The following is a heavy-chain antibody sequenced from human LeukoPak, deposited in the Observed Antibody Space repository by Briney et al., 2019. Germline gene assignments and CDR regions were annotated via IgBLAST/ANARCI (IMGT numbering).Heavy chain of an antibody. D-gene: IGHD6-13*01. Sequence: GGSLRLSCAASGFTFSSYSMNWVRQAPGKGLEWVSYISSSSSTIYYADSVKGRFTISRDNAKNSLYLQMNSLRAEDTAVYYCAKVSYGKYSSSWFPFDYWGQGTLVTVSS. CDR3: AKVSYGKYSSSWFPFDY. CDR2: ISSSSSTI. J-gene: IGHJ4*02. V-gene: IGHV3-48*04. CDR1: GFTFSSYS.